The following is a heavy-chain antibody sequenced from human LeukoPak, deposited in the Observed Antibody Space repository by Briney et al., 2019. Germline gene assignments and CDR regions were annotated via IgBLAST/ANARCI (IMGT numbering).Heavy chain of an antibody. CDR1: GGSISTYY. J-gene: IGHJ4*02. CDR2: IHASGPT. D-gene: IGHD6-6*01. CDR3: ARHDAGRAARPFDN. V-gene: IGHV4-4*09. Sequence: SETLSLTCTAFGGSISTYYWSWIRRLPGKGLEWIAYIHASGPTNYNPSLKSRIPISVDTSKNQFSLKLSSVTAADTAVYYCARHDAGRAARPFDNWGQGTLVTVSS.